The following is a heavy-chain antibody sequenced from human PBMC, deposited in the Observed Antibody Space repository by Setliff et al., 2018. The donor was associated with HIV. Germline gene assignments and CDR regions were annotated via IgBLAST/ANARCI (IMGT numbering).Heavy chain of an antibody. Sequence: QPGGSLRLSCSASGFTFSSFTLAWVRQAPGKGLEWVSYISSSGSTIYYADSVKGRFTISRDNAKNSLYLQMNSLRPEDTAFYYCVKDSLSQWLWIGYYFDYWGQGALVTVSS. CDR3: VKDSLSQWLWIGYYFDY. CDR2: ISSSGSTI. V-gene: IGHV3-48*03. J-gene: IGHJ4*02. D-gene: IGHD6-19*01. CDR1: GFTFSSFT.